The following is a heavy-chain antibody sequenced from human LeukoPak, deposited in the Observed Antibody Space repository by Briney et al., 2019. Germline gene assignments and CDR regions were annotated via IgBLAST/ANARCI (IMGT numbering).Heavy chain of an antibody. Sequence: PSETLSLTCTVSGGSINSYYWSWIRQPPGKGLEWIGYIYDSGSTNYNPSLKSRVTISVDTSKNQFSLKLSSVTAADTAVYYCARGTNGGYSYGHLFRYWGQGTLVTVSS. J-gene: IGHJ4*02. CDR2: IYDSGST. CDR3: ARGTNGGYSYGHLFRY. V-gene: IGHV4-59*12. CDR1: GGSINSYY. D-gene: IGHD5-18*01.